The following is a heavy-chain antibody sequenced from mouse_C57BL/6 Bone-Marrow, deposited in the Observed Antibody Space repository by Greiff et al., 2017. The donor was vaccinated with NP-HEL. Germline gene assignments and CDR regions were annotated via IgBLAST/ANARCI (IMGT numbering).Heavy chain of an antibody. J-gene: IGHJ3*01. CDR1: GYTFTDYY. V-gene: IGHV1-19*01. Sequence: VQLQQSGPVLVKPGASVKMSCKASGYTFTDYYMNWVKQSHGKSLEWIGVINPYNGGTSYNQKFKGKATLTVDKSSSTAYMELNSLTSEDSAVYYCARITGTDWFAYWGQGTLVTVSA. D-gene: IGHD4-1*01. CDR3: ARITGTDWFAY. CDR2: INPYNGGT.